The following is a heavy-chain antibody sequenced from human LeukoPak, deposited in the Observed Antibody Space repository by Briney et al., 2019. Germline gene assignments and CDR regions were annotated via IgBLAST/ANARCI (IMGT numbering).Heavy chain of an antibody. V-gene: IGHV1-2*02. CDR1: GYTFTAYY. CDR3: ARESGSFDS. CDR2: IDPNINGA. D-gene: IGHD1-26*01. Sequence: ASVKVSCKTSGYTFTAYYLHWVRQAPGQGLEWMGYIDPNINGATYAQKFQGRVTLTRDTSISTVYMELSSLTSDDTAIYYCARESGSFDSWGQGTQVTVSS. J-gene: IGHJ4*02.